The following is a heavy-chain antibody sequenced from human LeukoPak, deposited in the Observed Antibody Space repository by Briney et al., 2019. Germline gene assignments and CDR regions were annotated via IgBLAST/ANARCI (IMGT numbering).Heavy chain of an antibody. J-gene: IGHJ4*02. CDR2: IGPTGSDR. V-gene: IGHV3-21*06. CDR1: GLTFSTSG. D-gene: IGHD2-21*02. CDR3: ARVVGDCWYFDY. Sequence: GGSLRLXCTASGLTFSTSGFNWVRQAPGKGLEWVASIGPTGSDRYHADSIKGRFTISRDNANNFLYLQMNSLRAEDTAVYYCARVVGDCWYFDYWGQGTLVTVSS.